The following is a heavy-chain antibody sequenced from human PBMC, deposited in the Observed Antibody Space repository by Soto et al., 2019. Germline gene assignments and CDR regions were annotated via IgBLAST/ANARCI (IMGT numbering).Heavy chain of an antibody. D-gene: IGHD6-13*01. CDR1: GFTFSSYE. CDR2: ISSSGSTI. V-gene: IGHV3-48*03. CDR3: ARDSQLAAAGPSFDY. Sequence: GGSLRLSCAASGFTFSSYEMNWVRQAPGKGLEWVSYISSSGSTIYYADSVKGRFTISRDNAKNSLYLQMNSLRAEDTAVYYCARDSQLAAAGPSFDYWGQGTQVTVSS. J-gene: IGHJ4*02.